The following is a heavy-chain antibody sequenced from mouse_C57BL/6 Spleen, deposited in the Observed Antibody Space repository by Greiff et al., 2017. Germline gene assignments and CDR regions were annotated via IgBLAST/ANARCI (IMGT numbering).Heavy chain of an antibody. CDR2: IHPNSGST. CDR1: GYTFTSYW. D-gene: IGHD1-1*01. Sequence: VQLQQPGAELVKPGASVTLSCKASGYTFTSYWMHWVKQRPGQGLEWIGMIHPNSGSTNYNEKFKSKATLTVDKSSRTAYMQLSSLTSEDSAVYYCASGYYGSSYVSAYWGQGTLVTVSA. V-gene: IGHV1-64*01. J-gene: IGHJ3*01. CDR3: ASGYYGSSYVSAY.